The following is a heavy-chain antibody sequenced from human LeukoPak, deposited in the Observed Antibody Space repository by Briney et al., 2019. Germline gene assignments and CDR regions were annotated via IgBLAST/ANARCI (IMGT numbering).Heavy chain of an antibody. Sequence: GGSLRLSCAASGFTFSNFAMSWVRQAPGKGLEWVSAISGSGGSTYYADSVKGRFTISRDNSKNALFLQMNSLRAEDAAVYYCAKSGPYCSSTSCNYFDYWGQGTLVTVSS. V-gene: IGHV3-23*01. CDR3: AKSGPYCSSTSCNYFDY. J-gene: IGHJ4*02. D-gene: IGHD2-2*01. CDR2: ISGSGGST. CDR1: GFTFSNFA.